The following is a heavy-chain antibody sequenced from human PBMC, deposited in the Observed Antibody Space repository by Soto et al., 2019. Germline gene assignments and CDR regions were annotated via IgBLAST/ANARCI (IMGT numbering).Heavy chain of an antibody. V-gene: IGHV4-59*11. CDR3: ARYYDFWSGYSIDY. CDR2: VYHSGSS. CDR1: GGSISNHY. J-gene: IGHJ4*02. D-gene: IGHD3-3*01. Sequence: SETLSLTCTVSGGSISNHYWSWIRQPPGKGLEWIGFVYHSGSSNYNPSLKSRVTISVDTSKNQFSLKLSSVTAADTAVYYCARYYDFWSGYSIDYWGQGTLVTVSS.